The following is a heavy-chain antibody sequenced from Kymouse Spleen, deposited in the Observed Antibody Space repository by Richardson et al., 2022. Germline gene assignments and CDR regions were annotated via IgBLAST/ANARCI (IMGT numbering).Heavy chain of an antibody. J-gene: IGHJ3*02. CDR1: GGSVSSGSYY. CDR2: IYYSGST. CDR3: ARDYYDILTGYYDAFDI. Sequence: QVQLQESGPGLVKPSETLSLTCTVSGGSVSSGSYYWSWIRQPPGKGLEWIGYIYYSGSTNYNPSLKSRVTISVDTSKNQFSLKLSSVTAADTAVYYCARDYYDILTGYYDAFDIWGQGTMVTVSS. D-gene: IGHD3-9*01. V-gene: IGHV4-61*01.